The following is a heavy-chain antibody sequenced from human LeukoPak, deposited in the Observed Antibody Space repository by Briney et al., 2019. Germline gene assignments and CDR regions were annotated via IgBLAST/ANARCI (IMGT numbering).Heavy chain of an antibody. J-gene: IGHJ4*02. V-gene: IGHV1-69*01. Sequence: IIPIFGTANYAQKFQGRVTITADESTSTAYMELSSLRSEDTAVYYCARGLLSYGAPSHFDYWGQGTPVTVSS. D-gene: IGHD4-17*01. CDR2: IIPIFGTA. CDR3: ARGLLSYGAPSHFDY.